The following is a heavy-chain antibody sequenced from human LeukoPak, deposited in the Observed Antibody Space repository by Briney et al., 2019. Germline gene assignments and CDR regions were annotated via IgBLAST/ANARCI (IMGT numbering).Heavy chain of an antibody. CDR1: GGSISSHY. CDR2: IYYSGST. J-gene: IGHJ6*02. Sequence: SESLSLTWTVSGGSISSHYWSWMRQPPGKGLEWIGYIYYSGSTNYNPSLKSRVTISVDTSKNQFSLKLSSVTAADTAVYYCARVRKYSSSWYYYYYYGMDVWGQGTTVTVSS. V-gene: IGHV4-59*11. CDR3: ARVRKYSSSWYYYYYYGMDV. D-gene: IGHD6-13*01.